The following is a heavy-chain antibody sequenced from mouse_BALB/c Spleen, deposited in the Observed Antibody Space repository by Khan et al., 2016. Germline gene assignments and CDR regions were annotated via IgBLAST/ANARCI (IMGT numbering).Heavy chain of an antibody. Sequence: EVELVASGGGLVQPGGSRKLSCAASGFTFRSFGMHWVRQAPEKGLEWVAYISSGASTIYYTDTVKGRFTISRDNPKNTLFLQMTSLRSEDTAMYYCSRGSIYALDYWGQGTSVTVSS. J-gene: IGHJ4*01. CDR1: GFTFRSFG. V-gene: IGHV5-17*02. CDR2: ISSGASTI. CDR3: SRGSIYALDY. D-gene: IGHD1-1*02.